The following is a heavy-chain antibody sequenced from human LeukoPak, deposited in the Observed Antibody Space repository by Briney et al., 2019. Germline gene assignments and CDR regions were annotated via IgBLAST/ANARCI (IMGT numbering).Heavy chain of an antibody. J-gene: IGHJ4*02. D-gene: IGHD2-15*01. V-gene: IGHV3-48*01. Sequence: PGGSLRLSCAASGFPLSIYSINWVRQAPGKGLEWVSYISSSGSAIYYVDSVKGRFTVSRDNAKNSLFLQMNSPRAEETAVYYCVRVKGSYFDYWGQGALVTVSS. CDR1: GFPLSIYS. CDR3: VRVKGSYFDY. CDR2: ISSSGSAI.